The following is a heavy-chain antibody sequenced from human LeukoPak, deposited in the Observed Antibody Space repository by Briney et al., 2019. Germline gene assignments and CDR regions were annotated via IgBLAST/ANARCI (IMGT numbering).Heavy chain of an antibody. CDR1: GGSISSSSYY. D-gene: IGHD3-3*01. V-gene: IGHV4-39*07. Sequence: PSETLSLTCTVSGGSISSSSYYWGWIRQPPGKGLECIGSIYYSGSTNYNPSLKSRVTMSVDTSKNQFSLKLSSVTAADTAVYYCARGTIFGVVDYMDLWGKGTTVTVSS. CDR2: IYYSGST. J-gene: IGHJ6*03. CDR3: ARGTIFGVVDYMDL.